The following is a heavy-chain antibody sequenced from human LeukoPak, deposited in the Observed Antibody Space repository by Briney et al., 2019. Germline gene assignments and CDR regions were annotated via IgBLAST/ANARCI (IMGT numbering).Heavy chain of an antibody. J-gene: IGHJ5*02. CDR3: ARVQASSWYLSSWFDP. V-gene: IGHV4-31*03. D-gene: IGHD6-13*01. CDR2: IYYSGGT. Sequence: SQTLSLTCTVSGGSISSGGYYWSWIRQHPGKGLEWIGYIYYSGGTYYNPSLKSRVTISVDTSKNQFSLKLSSVTAADTAVYYCARVQASSWYLSSWFDPWGQGTLVTVSS. CDR1: GGSISSGGYY.